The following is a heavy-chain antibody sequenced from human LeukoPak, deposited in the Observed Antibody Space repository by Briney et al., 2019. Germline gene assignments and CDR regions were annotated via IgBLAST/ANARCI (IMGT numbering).Heavy chain of an antibody. CDR2: INPSGGST. J-gene: IGHJ4*02. CDR1: GYTFTSYY. V-gene: IGHV1-46*01. D-gene: IGHD3-10*01. CDR3: ARVPRSPMVRGVPGDY. Sequence: ASVKVSCKASGYTFTSYYMHWVRQAPGQGLEWMGIINPSGGSTSYAQKFQGRVTMTRDTSTSTVYMELSSLRSEDTAVYYCARVPRSPMVRGVPGDYWGQGTLVTVSS.